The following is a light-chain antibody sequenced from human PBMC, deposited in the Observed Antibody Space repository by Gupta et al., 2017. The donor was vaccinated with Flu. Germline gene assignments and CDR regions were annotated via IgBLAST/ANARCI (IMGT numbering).Light chain of an antibody. CDR3: QQYYSTPWT. Sequence: DLVMTQSPASLAVSLGDSATVNCKSSQNVLYISNNKNYLAWYQQKPGQPPKLLISWASTRESGVPDRFSGSGSGTDFTLTISSLQAEDVAVYYCQQYYSTPWTFGQGTSMEIK. CDR2: WAS. CDR1: QNVLYISNNKNY. V-gene: IGKV4-1*01. J-gene: IGKJ1*01.